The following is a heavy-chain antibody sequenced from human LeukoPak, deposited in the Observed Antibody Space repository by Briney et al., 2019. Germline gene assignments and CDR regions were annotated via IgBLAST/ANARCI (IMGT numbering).Heavy chain of an antibody. D-gene: IGHD6-13*01. J-gene: IGHJ4*02. Sequence: ASVNVSCKASGYTFTSYDINWVRQATGQGLEWMGGMNPNSGNTGYAQKFQGRVTMTRNTSISTAYMELSSLRSEDTAVYYCARIDSSSWYYFDYWGQGTLVTVSS. CDR2: MNPNSGNT. CDR1: GYTFTSYD. CDR3: ARIDSSSWYYFDY. V-gene: IGHV1-8*01.